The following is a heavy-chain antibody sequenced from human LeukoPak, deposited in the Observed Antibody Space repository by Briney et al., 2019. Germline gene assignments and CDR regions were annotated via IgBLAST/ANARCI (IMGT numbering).Heavy chain of an antibody. D-gene: IGHD3-10*01. CDR1: GGSISSYY. Sequence: SETLSLTCTVSGGSISSYYWSWIRQPPGKGLEWIGYIYYSGSTNYNPSLKSRVTISVDTSKNQFSLKLSSVTAADTAVYYCASNYDSFAAHAFDIWGQGTMVTVSP. CDR3: ASNYDSFAAHAFDI. J-gene: IGHJ3*02. CDR2: IYYSGST. V-gene: IGHV4-59*01.